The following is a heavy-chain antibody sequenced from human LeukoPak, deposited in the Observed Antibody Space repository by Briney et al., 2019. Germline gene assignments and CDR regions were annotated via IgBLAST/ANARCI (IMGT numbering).Heavy chain of an antibody. CDR1: GFTFDDA. D-gene: IGHD3-10*01. V-gene: IGHV3-9*01. CDR3: AKDTMIRGILYYFDY. CDR2: ISWNSRSI. Sequence: PGRSLRLSCAASGFTFDDAMHWIRQAPGKGLEWVSGISWNSRSIGYADSVKGRFTISRDNSKNSLYLQMNSLRTEDTALYYCAKDTMIRGILYYFDYWGQGTLVTVSS. J-gene: IGHJ4*02.